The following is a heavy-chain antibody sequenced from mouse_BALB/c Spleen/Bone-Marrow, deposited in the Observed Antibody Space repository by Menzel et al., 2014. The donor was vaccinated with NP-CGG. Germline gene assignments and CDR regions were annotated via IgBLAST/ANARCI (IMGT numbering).Heavy chain of an antibody. CDR3: ARDMGGNLFDS. V-gene: IGHV7-3*02. J-gene: IGHJ2*01. D-gene: IGHD4-1*01. CDR1: GFTFPDYY. Sequence: EVKLMESGGGLVQPGGSLRLSCATSGFTFPDYYMNWVRQPPGEALEWLGFIRSKAYGYTTEYSASVKGRFTVSRDNSQSILYLQMNTLRAEDSATYYCARDMGGNLFDSWGQGTTLTVSS. CDR2: IRSKAYGYTT.